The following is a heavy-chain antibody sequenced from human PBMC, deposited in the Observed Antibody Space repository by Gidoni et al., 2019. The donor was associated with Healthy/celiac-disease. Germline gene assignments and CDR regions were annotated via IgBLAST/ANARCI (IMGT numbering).Heavy chain of an antibody. D-gene: IGHD5-18*01. CDR3: AKGDLETGGYSYGPSNDY. J-gene: IGHJ4*02. V-gene: IGHV3-23*04. CDR1: GFTFSSYA. CDR2: ISGSGGST. Sequence: EVQLVESGGGLVQPGGSLRLSCAASGFTFSSYAMSWVRQAPGKGLEWVSAISGSGGSTYYADSVKGRFTISRDNSKNTLYLQMNSLRAEDTAVYYCAKGDLETGGYSYGPSNDYWGQGTLVTVSS.